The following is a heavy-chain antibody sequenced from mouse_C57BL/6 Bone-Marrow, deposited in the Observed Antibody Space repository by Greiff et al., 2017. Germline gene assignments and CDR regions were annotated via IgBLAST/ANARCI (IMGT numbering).Heavy chain of an antibody. CDR1: GYTFTSYG. CDR3: LYYYGSSYYAMDY. CDR2: IYPRSGNT. Sequence: QVQLKESGAELARPGASVKLSCKASGYTFTSYGISWVKQRTGQGLEWIGEIYPRSGNTYYNEKFKGKATLTADKSSSTAYMELRSLTSEDSAVYFCLYYYGSSYYAMDYWGQGTSVTVSS. J-gene: IGHJ4*01. V-gene: IGHV1-81*01. D-gene: IGHD1-1*01.